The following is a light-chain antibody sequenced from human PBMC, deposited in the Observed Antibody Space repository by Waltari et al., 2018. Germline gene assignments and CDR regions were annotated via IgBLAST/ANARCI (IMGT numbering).Light chain of an antibody. CDR2: RSE. Sequence: QSVLTQPPSASGTPGQRVTISCSGSASNIGGNLVNWYQQPPGKAPKLLIYRSELRPPGVPDRFSGSKSGTSASLASSGLQSEDEADYFCASWDDSLNGHWVFGGGTKVTVL. V-gene: IGLV1-44*01. CDR1: ASNIGGNL. J-gene: IGLJ3*02. CDR3: ASWDDSLNGHWV.